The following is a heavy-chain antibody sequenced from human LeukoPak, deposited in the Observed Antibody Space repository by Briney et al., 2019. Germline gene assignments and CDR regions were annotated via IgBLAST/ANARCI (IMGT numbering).Heavy chain of an antibody. J-gene: IGHJ4*02. Sequence: KPSETLSLTCSVSGGSISGYYWSWIRQPAGKGLEWIGQIYISGTTNYNPSLKSRVTMSGDTSKNQFSLKLSSVTAADTAVYYCARVLEGAASWEPFDYWGQGTLVTVSS. CDR2: IYISGTT. CDR3: ARVLEGAASWEPFDY. CDR1: GGSISGYY. V-gene: IGHV4-4*07. D-gene: IGHD1-14*01.